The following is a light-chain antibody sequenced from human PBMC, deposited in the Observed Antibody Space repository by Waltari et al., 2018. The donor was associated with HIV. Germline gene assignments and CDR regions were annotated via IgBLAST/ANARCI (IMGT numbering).Light chain of an antibody. V-gene: IGLV2-14*01. CDR1: SSHLGGYNY. CDR2: EVS. J-gene: IGLJ2*01. CDR3: SSYTSSSTVV. Sequence: QSALTQPASVSGSPGQSITLSCPGTSSHLGGYNYVSWYQQHPGKAPKPMIYEVSNRPSGVSNRFSGSKSGNTASLTISGLQAEDEADYYCSSYTSSSTVVFGGGTKLTVL.